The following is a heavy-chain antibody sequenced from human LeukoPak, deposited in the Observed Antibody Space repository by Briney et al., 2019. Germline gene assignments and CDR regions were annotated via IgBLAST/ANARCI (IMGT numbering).Heavy chain of an antibody. D-gene: IGHD6-13*01. V-gene: IGHV4-59*01. CDR3: ARGRVSSSSWQSVYYYYLYMDV. CDR2: IDHTGST. CDR1: GDSISIYY. J-gene: IGHJ6*03. Sequence: SETLSLTCSVSGDSISIYYWNWIQQPPGKGLEWIGYIDHTGSTNYNPSLNSRVTISRDTSTNHFSLKLSSVTAADTAVYFCARGRVSSSSWQSVYYYYLYMDVWGKGSTVTVSS.